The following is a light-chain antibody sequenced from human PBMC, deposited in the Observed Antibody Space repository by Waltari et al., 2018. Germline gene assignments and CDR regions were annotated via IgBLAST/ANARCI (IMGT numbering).Light chain of an antibody. Sequence: QSALTQPASVSGSPGQSITISCTGTSGDAGGYDYVSWYQQHPGKAPKLVIYDLTNRPSGISDRFSGSKSGTTASLSISGLQAEDEADYFCSSWTTSDTRKVIFGGGTKLTVL. CDR1: SGDAGGYDY. CDR3: SSWTTSDTRKVI. J-gene: IGLJ2*01. V-gene: IGLV2-14*03. CDR2: DLT.